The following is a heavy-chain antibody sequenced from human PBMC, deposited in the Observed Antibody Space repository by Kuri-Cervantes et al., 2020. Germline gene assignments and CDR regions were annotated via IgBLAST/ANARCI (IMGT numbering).Heavy chain of an antibody. CDR1: GGSISSGGYS. Sequence: LRLSCAVSGGSISSGGYSWSWIRQPPGKGLEWIGYIYHSGSTYYNPSLESRVTISVDRSKNQFSLKLSSVTAADTAVYYCARAVGHYFGSGSYYDGYFDYWGQGSLVTVSS. J-gene: IGHJ4*02. CDR3: ARAVGHYFGSGSYYDGYFDY. V-gene: IGHV4-30-2*01. D-gene: IGHD3-10*01. CDR2: IYHSGST.